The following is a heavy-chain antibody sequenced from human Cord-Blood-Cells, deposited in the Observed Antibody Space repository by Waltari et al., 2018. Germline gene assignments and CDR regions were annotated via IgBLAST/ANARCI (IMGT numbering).Heavy chain of an antibody. CDR1: GYSFTSYW. CDR2: IYPGDSDT. Sequence: EVQLVQSGAEVKKPGESLKISCKGSGYSFTSYWIGWVRQMPGKGLEWMGIIYPGDSDTRSSPSFQGQVTISADKSISTAYLQWSSLKASDTAMYYCARRGSQTPNLYYYYYGMDVWGQGTTVTVSS. J-gene: IGHJ6*02. CDR3: ARRGSQTPNLYYYYYGMDV. V-gene: IGHV5-51*01. D-gene: IGHD2-8*01.